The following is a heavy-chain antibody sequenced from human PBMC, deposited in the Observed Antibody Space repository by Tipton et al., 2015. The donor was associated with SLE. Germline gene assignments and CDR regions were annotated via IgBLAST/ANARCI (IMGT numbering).Heavy chain of an antibody. Sequence: TLSLTCTVSGGSISSHYWSWIRQPPGKGLEWIGYIYYSGSTDYNPSLKSRVTISVDTSKNQFSLKLSSVTAADTAVYYCATYITIFGVVTDAFDIWGQGTMVTVSS. CDR3: ATYITIFGVVTDAFDI. J-gene: IGHJ3*02. V-gene: IGHV4-59*11. CDR2: IYYSGST. CDR1: GGSISSHY. D-gene: IGHD3-3*01.